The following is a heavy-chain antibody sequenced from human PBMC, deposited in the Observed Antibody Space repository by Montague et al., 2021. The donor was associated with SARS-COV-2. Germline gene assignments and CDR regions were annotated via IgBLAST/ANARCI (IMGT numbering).Heavy chain of an antibody. V-gene: IGHV4-39*01. CDR1: RGYISGRSNY. CDR2: FYYTGNT. J-gene: IGHJ5*01. Sequence: SETLSLTCTVSRGYISGRSNYWGWVRQTPGKGLEWIGSFYYTGNTYYNPSLKSRVTISVDTSKNQFSLSLRSVTAVDTSVYFCVRHGGSSWLVSWGQGTLVIVSS. CDR3: VRHGGSSWLVS. D-gene: IGHD2-15*01.